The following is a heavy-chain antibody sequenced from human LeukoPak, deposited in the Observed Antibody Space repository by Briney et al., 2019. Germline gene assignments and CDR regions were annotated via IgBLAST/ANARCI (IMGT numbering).Heavy chain of an antibody. CDR2: TNPNSGNT. Sequence: GASVNVSCKASGYTFTSYDINWVRQATGQGLEWMGWTNPNSGNTGYAQKFQGRVTMTRNTSISTAYMELSSLRSEDTAVYYCARRLIGEFNYWGQGTLVTVSS. V-gene: IGHV1-8*01. D-gene: IGHD3-10*01. CDR3: ARRLIGEFNY. CDR1: GYTFTSYD. J-gene: IGHJ4*02.